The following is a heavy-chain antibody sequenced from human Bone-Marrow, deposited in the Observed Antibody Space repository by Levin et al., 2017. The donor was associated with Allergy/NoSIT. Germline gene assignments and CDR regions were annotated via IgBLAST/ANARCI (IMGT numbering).Heavy chain of an antibody. D-gene: IGHD1-26*01. CDR2: FDPEDGEK. Sequence: GESLKISCKVSGFRLISLSMHWVRQAPGKGLEWMGGFDPEDGEKVFAQKFQGRLTMAADTSTDTAFMELSTLRSEDTAVYYCATDSMGPTTTFDYWGQGTLVAVSS. CDR1: GFRLISLS. J-gene: IGHJ4*02. V-gene: IGHV1-24*01. CDR3: ATDSMGPTTTFDY.